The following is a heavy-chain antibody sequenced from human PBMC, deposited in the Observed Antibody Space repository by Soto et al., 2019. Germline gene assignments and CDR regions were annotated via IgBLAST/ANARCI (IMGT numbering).Heavy chain of an antibody. D-gene: IGHD3-16*01. Sequence: SETLSLTCTVSGASITTSYWIWIRQPPGQGLEWIGYIHHSGSTNYNTSLSGRVTMSMDTSKNQFSLRLSSVTAADAAVYFCARGALGGAFDYWGQGALVTVSS. CDR2: IHHSGST. V-gene: IGHV4-59*01. J-gene: IGHJ4*02. CDR3: ARGALGGAFDY. CDR1: GASITTSY.